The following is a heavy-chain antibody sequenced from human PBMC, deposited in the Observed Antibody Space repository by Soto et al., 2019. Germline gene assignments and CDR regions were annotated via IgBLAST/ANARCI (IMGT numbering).Heavy chain of an antibody. D-gene: IGHD2-15*01. J-gene: IGHJ4*02. V-gene: IGHV3-23*01. CDR2: ISGSGGST. CDR3: AKDRVCSGGSCYQEDY. Sequence: GGSLRLSCAASGFTFSSYAMSWVRQAPGKGLEWVSAISGSGGSTYYADSVKGRFTISRDNSKNTLYLQMNSLRAEDTAVYYCAKDRVCSGGSCYQEDYWGQGTLVTVSS. CDR1: GFTFSSYA.